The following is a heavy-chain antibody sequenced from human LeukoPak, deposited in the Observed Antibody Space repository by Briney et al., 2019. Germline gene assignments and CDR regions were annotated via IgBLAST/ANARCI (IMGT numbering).Heavy chain of an antibody. D-gene: IGHD5-12*01. CDR1: GDSVSSDSGA. CDR2: TYYRSKWYY. CDR3: ARRGYTGYDPYYFMDV. V-gene: IGHV6-1*01. J-gene: IGHJ6*03. Sequence: SQTLSLTCAISGDSVSSDSGAWNWIRQSPSRGLEWLGRTYYRSKWYYDYAVSVKGRITINADTSRSQFSLQLNSVTPEDTAVYYCARRGYTGYDPYYFMDVWGKGTTVTVSS.